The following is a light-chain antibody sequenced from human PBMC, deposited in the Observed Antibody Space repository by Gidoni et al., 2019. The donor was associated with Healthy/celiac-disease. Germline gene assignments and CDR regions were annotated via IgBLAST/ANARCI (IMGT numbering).Light chain of an antibody. CDR3: QQRSNWTVFT. CDR1: QSVSSY. CDR2: DAS. J-gene: IGKJ3*01. V-gene: IGKV3-11*01. Sequence: EIVLTQSPATLSLSPGERATLSCRASQSVSSYLAWYQQKPGQAPRILIYDASNRATGIPARLSGSGSGTDVTLTISSREPEDVAVYYCQQRSNWTVFTFGPGTKVDIK.